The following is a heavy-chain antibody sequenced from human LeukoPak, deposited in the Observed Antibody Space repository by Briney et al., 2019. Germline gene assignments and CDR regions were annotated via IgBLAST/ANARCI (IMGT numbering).Heavy chain of an antibody. Sequence: SETLSLTCTVSGGSISSYYWSWIRQPPGKGLEWIGYIYYSGSTNYNPSLKSRITISADTSKNQFSLKLSSVTAADTAIYYCARHSSTAVVSYDYWGHGTQVTVSS. CDR3: ARHSSTAVVSYDY. CDR2: IYYSGST. D-gene: IGHD5-18*01. CDR1: GGSISSYY. V-gene: IGHV4-59*08. J-gene: IGHJ4*01.